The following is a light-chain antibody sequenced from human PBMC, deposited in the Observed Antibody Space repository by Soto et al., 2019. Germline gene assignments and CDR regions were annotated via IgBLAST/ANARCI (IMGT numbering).Light chain of an antibody. CDR2: GAS. CDR3: QQXNXWPPYT. J-gene: IGKJ2*01. CDR1: QSVSSN. Sequence: EIVMTQSPATLSVSPGERATLSCRASQSVSSNLAWYQQKPGQAPRLLIYGASTRATGIPARFSGSGSGTXXXXXXXXXXXXXXXXYYCQQXNXWPPYTFGQGTKLEIK. V-gene: IGKV3-15*01.